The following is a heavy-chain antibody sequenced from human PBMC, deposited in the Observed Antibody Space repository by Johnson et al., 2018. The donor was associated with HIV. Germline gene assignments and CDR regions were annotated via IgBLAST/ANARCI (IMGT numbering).Heavy chain of an antibody. Sequence: QMLLVESGGGVVQPGRSLRLSCAASGFTFSSYGMHWVRQAPGKGLEWVAVISYDGSNKYYADSVKGRFTISRDNAKHSLYLQMNSLRAEDTAVYYCAKVAAAMGTDAFDIWGQGTMVTVSS. CDR1: GFTFSSYG. V-gene: IGHV3-30*18. CDR3: AKVAAAMGTDAFDI. J-gene: IGHJ3*02. CDR2: ISYDGSNK. D-gene: IGHD5-18*01.